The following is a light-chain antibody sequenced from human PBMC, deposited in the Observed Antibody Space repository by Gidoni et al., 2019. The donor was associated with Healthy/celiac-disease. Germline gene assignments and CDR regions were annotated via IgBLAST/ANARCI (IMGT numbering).Light chain of an antibody. CDR1: SSDVGSYNL. J-gene: IGLJ3*02. Sequence: QSALPQPASVSGSPGQSITISCTGTSSDVGSYNLVAWYHQHPGKTPKRMIYEGSKRPSGVSNLCSGAKSGNTASLTISGLQAEDEADYYCCSYAGSSTFWVFGGGTKLTVL. CDR3: CSYAGSSTFWV. V-gene: IGLV2-23*01. CDR2: EGS.